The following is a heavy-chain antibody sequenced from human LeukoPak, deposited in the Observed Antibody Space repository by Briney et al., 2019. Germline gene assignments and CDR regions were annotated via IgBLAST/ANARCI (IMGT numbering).Heavy chain of an antibody. V-gene: IGHV4-59*01. D-gene: IGHD1-26*01. CDR2: IYYSGST. Sequence: PGGSLRLSCAASGFTFSSYAMSWVRQPPGKGLEWIGYIYYSGSTNYNPSLKSRVTISVDTSKNQFSLKLSSVTAADTAVYYCARAAPDEWELPYYYGMDVWGQGTTVTVSS. CDR1: GFTFSSYA. CDR3: ARAAPDEWELPYYYGMDV. J-gene: IGHJ6*02.